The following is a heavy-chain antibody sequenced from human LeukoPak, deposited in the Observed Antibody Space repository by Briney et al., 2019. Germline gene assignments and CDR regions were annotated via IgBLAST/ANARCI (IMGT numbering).Heavy chain of an antibody. D-gene: IGHD6-13*01. Sequence: GGSLRLPCAASGFTFSSYGMHWVRQAPGKGLEWVTFIRYDGSNKYYADSVKGRFTVSRDNSKNTLYLQMNSLRAEDTAVYYCAKNRHSSSFYYFDYWGQGSLVTVSS. CDR2: IRYDGSNK. CDR1: GFTFSSYG. J-gene: IGHJ4*02. CDR3: AKNRHSSSFYYFDY. V-gene: IGHV3-30*02.